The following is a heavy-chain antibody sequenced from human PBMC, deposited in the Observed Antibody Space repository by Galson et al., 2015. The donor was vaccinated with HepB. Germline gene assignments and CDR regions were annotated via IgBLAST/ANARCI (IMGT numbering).Heavy chain of an antibody. CDR3: AKDGGYDFWSGYYGYGMDV. V-gene: IGHV3-30*13. J-gene: IGHJ6*02. Sequence: SLRLSCAASGFTFSRYGMRWVRQAPGKGLEWVALISYDGNNKYYEDSVKGRFTISRDNSKNSLYLQMTSLRAEDTAVYYCAKDGGYDFWSGYYGYGMDVWGQGTTVTVSS. CDR1: GFTFSRYG. D-gene: IGHD3-3*01. CDR2: ISYDGNNK.